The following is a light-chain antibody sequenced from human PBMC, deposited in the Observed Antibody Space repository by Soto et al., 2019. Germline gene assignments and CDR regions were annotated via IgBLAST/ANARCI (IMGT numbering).Light chain of an antibody. CDR2: GAS. V-gene: IGKV3-20*01. CDR3: QQYGSLPQS. Sequence: EIVLTQSPGTLSLSPGERATLSCRASQSVSSGYLAWYQQKPGQAPRLRIYGASSRATDIPDRFSGSGSGTDFTLTISRLEPEDFAVYYCQQYGSLPQSFGQGTKLEIK. CDR1: QSVSSGY. J-gene: IGKJ2*03.